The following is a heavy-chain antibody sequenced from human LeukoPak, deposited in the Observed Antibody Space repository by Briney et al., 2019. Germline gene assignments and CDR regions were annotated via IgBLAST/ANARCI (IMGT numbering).Heavy chain of an antibody. CDR3: AREGYYGSGSYYPVYYFDY. V-gene: IGHV7-4-1*02. J-gene: IGHJ4*02. D-gene: IGHD3-10*01. Sequence: ASVKVSCKASGYTFTSYAMNWVRQAPGQGLEWMGWIYTNTGNPTYAQGFTGRFVFSLDTSVSTAYLQISSLKAEDTAVYYCAREGYYGSGSYYPVYYFDYWGQGTLVTVSS. CDR1: GYTFTSYA. CDR2: IYTNTGNP.